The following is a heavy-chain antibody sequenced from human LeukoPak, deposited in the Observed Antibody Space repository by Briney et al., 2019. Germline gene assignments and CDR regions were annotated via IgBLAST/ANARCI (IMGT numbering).Heavy chain of an antibody. CDR1: GYTFTGYY. CDR2: INPNSGGT. V-gene: IGHV1-2*02. D-gene: IGHD6-19*01. J-gene: IGHJ4*02. Sequence: ASVKVSRKSSGYTFTGYYMRCGPHTPGQGLEWVWWINPNSGGTDYAQRFQGRVTMTRDTSISTAYMELSRLRSADTAVYYCARGASRGWCLCQFDYWGQGTLVTVSS. CDR3: ARGASRGWCLCQFDY.